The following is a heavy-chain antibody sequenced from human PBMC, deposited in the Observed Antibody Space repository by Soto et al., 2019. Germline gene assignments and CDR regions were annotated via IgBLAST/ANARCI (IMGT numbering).Heavy chain of an antibody. D-gene: IGHD3-9*01. J-gene: IGHJ1*01. CDR1: GGSISSGGYY. V-gene: IGHV4-31*03. CDR3: ARQILTGYYHSLGYFQH. Sequence: PSETLSLTCTVSGGSISSGGYYWSWIRQHPGKGLEWIGYIYYSGSTYYNPSLKSRVTISVDTSKNQFSLKLSSVTAADTAVYYCARQILTGYYHSLGYFQHWGQGTLVTVSS. CDR2: IYYSGST.